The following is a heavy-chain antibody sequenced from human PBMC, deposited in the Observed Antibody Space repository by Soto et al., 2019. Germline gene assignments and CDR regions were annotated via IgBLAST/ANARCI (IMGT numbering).Heavy chain of an antibody. CDR1: GYTFTSYY. CDR2: INPSGGST. J-gene: IGHJ4*02. D-gene: IGHD2-21*02. V-gene: IGHV1-46*01. CDR3: ARGRSHIVVVTAPFDY. Sequence: QVQLVQSGAEVKKPGASVKVSCKASGYTFTSYYMHWVRQAPGQGLEWMGIINPSGGSTSYAQKFQGRVTMTRDTSTSTVYMELSSLRSEDTAVYYCARGRSHIVVVTAPFDYWGQGTLVTVSS.